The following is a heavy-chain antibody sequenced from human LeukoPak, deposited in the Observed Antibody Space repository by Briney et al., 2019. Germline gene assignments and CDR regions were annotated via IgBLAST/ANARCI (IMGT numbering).Heavy chain of an antibody. V-gene: IGHV3-23*01. CDR1: GFTFSNYW. CDR3: AKDFPEWFGEFLIDY. CDR2: ISGSGGST. D-gene: IGHD3-10*01. Sequence: GGSLRLSCAASGFTFSNYWMHWVRQAPGKGLEWVSAISGSGGSTYYADSVKGRFTISRDNSKNTLYLQMNSLRAEDTAVYYCAKDFPEWFGEFLIDYWGQGTLVTVSS. J-gene: IGHJ4*02.